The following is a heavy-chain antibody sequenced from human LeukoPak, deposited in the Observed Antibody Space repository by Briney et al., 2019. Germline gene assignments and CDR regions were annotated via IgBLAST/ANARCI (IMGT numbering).Heavy chain of an antibody. J-gene: IGHJ6*03. Sequence: SETLSLTCAVYGGSFSGYYWSWIRQPPGQGLEWIGEINHSGSTNYNPSLKSRVTISVDTSKNQFSLKLSSVTVADTAVYYCARLALPRRMVPAAISRDPGIAAAGIHMDVWGKGTTVTVSS. CDR1: GGSFSGYY. CDR2: INHSGST. V-gene: IGHV4-34*01. D-gene: IGHD6-13*01. CDR3: ARLALPRRMVPAAISRDPGIAAAGIHMDV.